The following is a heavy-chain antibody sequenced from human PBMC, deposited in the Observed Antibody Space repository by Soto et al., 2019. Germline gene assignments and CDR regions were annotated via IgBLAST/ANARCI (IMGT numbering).Heavy chain of an antibody. Sequence: EVQLLESGGGLVQPGGSLRLSCAASGFTFSSYAMSWVRQAPGKGLDWVSVISGSGGSTYYADSVKGRFTISRDNSKNTLSLQMNSLRAEDTAVYYCAKGFSYNCGWYRWFDPWGQGTLVTVSS. CDR1: GFTFSSYA. J-gene: IGHJ5*02. CDR2: ISGSGGST. CDR3: AKGFSYNCGWYRWFDP. D-gene: IGHD6-19*01. V-gene: IGHV3-23*01.